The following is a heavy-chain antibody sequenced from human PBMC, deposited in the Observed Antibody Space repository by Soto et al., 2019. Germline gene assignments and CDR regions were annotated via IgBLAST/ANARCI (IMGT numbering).Heavy chain of an antibody. CDR3: ARLPSRHLVDY. J-gene: IGHJ4*02. CDR2: MFYGVST. Sequence: ASETLSLTCTVSGSSINSSGYYWGWIRQPPGKGLEWIGSMFYGVSTYYNPSLKSRVTVSVDTSKNQFSLNLRSVTAADTAVYYCARLPSRHLVDYWGQGTLVTVSS. V-gene: IGHV4-39*01. D-gene: IGHD3-3*02. CDR1: GSSINSSGYY.